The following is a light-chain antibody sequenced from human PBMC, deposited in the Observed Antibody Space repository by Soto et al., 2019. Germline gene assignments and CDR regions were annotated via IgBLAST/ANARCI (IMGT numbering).Light chain of an antibody. CDR2: LNSDGNH. J-gene: IGLJ2*01. CDR1: SGHSSYA. Sequence: QSVLTQSPSASASLGASVKLTCTLSSGHSSYAIAWHQQQPEKGPRYLMKLNSDGNHSKGDGIPDRFSGSSSGAERYLTISSLQSEDEADYYCQTWGTGIHVVFGGGTKVTVL. V-gene: IGLV4-69*01. CDR3: QTWGTGIHVV.